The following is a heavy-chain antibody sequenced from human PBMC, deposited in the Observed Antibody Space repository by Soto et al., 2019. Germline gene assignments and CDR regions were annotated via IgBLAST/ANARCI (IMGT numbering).Heavy chain of an antibody. Sequence: EVQLVESGGGLVQPGGSLRLSCAASGFTFSSYEMNWVRQAPGKGLEWVSYISSSGSTIYYADSVKGRFTISRDNAKNSLYLQMNSLRAEDTAVYYCARDQPVSGGSSSWYVVAFLEHGGAFDYWGQGTLVTVSS. CDR1: GFTFSSYE. CDR2: ISSSGSTI. J-gene: IGHJ4*02. D-gene: IGHD6-13*01. CDR3: ARDQPVSGGSSSWYVVAFLEHGGAFDY. V-gene: IGHV3-48*03.